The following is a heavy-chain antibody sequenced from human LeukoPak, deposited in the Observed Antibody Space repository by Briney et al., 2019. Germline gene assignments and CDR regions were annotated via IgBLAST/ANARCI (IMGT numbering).Heavy chain of an antibody. Sequence: SVKVSCKASGGTFSSYAISWVRQAPGQGLEWMGGIIPIFGTANYAQKFQGRVTITADKSTSTAYMELSSLRSEDTAVYYCARAFFGELLYRYYYYYMDVWGKGTTVTVSS. CDR1: GGTFSSYA. D-gene: IGHD3-10*01. J-gene: IGHJ6*03. CDR2: IIPIFGTA. V-gene: IGHV1-69*06. CDR3: ARAFFGELLYRYYYYYMDV.